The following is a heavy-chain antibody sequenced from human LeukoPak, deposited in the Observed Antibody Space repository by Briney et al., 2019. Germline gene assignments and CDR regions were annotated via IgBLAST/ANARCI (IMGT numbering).Heavy chain of an antibody. J-gene: IGHJ4*02. CDR2: INHSGST. CDR1: GGSFSGYY. Sequence: SETLSLTCAVYGGSFSGYYWSWIRQPPGKGLEWIGEINHSGSTNYNPSLKSRVTISVDTSKNQFSLKLSSVTAADTAVYYCAREDNPWLVTHPMCHLDYWGQGTLVTVSS. V-gene: IGHV4-34*01. D-gene: IGHD6-19*01. CDR3: AREDNPWLVTHPMCHLDY.